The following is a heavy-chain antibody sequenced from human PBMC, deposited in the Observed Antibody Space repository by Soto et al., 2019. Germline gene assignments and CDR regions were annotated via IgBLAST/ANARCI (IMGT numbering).Heavy chain of an antibody. J-gene: IGHJ4*02. CDR3: AINHGGPFDY. CDR2: ISYDGSNK. D-gene: IGHD4-17*01. CDR1: GFTFSSYG. Sequence: PGGSLRLSCAASGFTFSSYGMHWVRQAPGKGLEWVAVISYDGSNKYYADSVKGRFTISRDNSKNTLYLQMNSLRAEDTAVYYCAINHGGPFDYWGQGTLVTVSS. V-gene: IGHV3-30*03.